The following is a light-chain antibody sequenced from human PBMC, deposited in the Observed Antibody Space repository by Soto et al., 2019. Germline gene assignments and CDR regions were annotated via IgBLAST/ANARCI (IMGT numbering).Light chain of an antibody. CDR1: SSDVGAYNY. V-gene: IGLV2-14*01. J-gene: IGLJ1*01. CDR3: YSYTSSSTYV. Sequence: QSVLTQPASVSGSPGQSITISCTGNSSDVGAYNYVSWYQQHPAKVPKLMIYDVSNRPSGVSDRFSGSKSGNTASLAISGLQAEDEADYYCYSYTSSSTYVFGTGTKVT. CDR2: DVS.